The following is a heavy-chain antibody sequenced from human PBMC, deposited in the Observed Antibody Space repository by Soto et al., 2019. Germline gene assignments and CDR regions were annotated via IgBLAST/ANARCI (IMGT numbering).Heavy chain of an antibody. CDR1: GGSISSSNW. V-gene: IGHV4-4*02. J-gene: IGHJ4*02. CDR3: ARHLPYCGGDCYSLDY. D-gene: IGHD2-21*02. Sequence: SETLSLTCAVSGGSISSSNWWSWVRQPPGKGLEWIGEIYHSGSTNYSPSLKSRVTISVDTSKNQFSLNLSSVTAADTAVYYCARHLPYCGGDCYSLDYWGQGTLVTVSS. CDR2: IYHSGST.